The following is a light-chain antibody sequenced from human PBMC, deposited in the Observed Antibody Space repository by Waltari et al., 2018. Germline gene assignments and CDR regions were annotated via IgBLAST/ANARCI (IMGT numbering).Light chain of an antibody. CDR2: DAS. CDR1: QSVSDRH. J-gene: IGKJ3*01. CDR3: QRFASSEFT. Sequence: ENVFTQSPATLSLSPGQRAYLSVGASQSVSDRHLAWYQQKPGLAPRLLIYDASKRATGVPDRFSGSRSGTDFTLTISRLEPEDFAVYYCQRFASSEFTFGPGTKVDI. V-gene: IGKV3D-20*01.